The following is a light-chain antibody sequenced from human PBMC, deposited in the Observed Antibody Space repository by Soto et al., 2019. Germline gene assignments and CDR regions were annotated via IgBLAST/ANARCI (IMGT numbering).Light chain of an antibody. CDR1: SSDVGEENY. J-gene: IGLJ2*01. V-gene: IGLV2-8*01. CDR3: GSFAGSPVV. CDR2: EVS. Sequence: QSVLTQPPSASGSPGQSVTITCSGTSSDVGEENYVSWYQQHPGKVPKLILYEVSKRPSGVPDRFSGSRSGNTASLTVSGLQAGDEADYYSGSFAGSPVVFGGGTQLTVL.